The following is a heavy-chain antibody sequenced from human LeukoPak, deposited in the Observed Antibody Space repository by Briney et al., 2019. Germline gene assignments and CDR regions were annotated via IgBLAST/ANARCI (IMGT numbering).Heavy chain of an antibody. D-gene: IGHD6-19*01. CDR3: AKAVAGHFDY. J-gene: IGHJ4*02. Sequence: GGSLRLSCAASGFTFSTYSMNWVRQAPGKGLEWVSSISSSNSYIYYADSVKGRFTISRDNAKNSLYLQMNSLRAEDTAVYYCAKAVAGHFDYWGQGTLVTVSS. CDR2: ISSSNSYI. CDR1: GFTFSTYS. V-gene: IGHV3-21*01.